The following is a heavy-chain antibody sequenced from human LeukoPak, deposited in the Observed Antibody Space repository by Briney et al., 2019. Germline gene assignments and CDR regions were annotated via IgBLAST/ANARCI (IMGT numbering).Heavy chain of an antibody. D-gene: IGHD2-15*01. CDR1: GGSTSSYY. Sequence: PSETLSLTCTVSGGSTSSYYWSSIRQPPGKGLEWIGYIYYSGNTNLNPSLKSRITMSIDTSKNQFSLNLSSVTAADMAVYYCARVGSGHFDLWGQGTLVTVSS. V-gene: IGHV4-59*01. CDR3: ARVGSGHFDL. CDR2: IYYSGNT. J-gene: IGHJ4*02.